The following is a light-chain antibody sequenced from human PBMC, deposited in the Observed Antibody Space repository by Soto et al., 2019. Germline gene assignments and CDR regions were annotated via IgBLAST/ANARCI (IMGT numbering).Light chain of an antibody. Sequence: EIVFTQSPGTLSLSPGERATLSCRASQSVSSSYLAWYQQKPGQAPRLLIYGASSRATGIPDRFSGSGSGTEFTLTISSLQSADFEVYYCQQYGSSTITFGQGTRLEIK. CDR1: QSVSSSY. CDR2: GAS. CDR3: QQYGSSTIT. J-gene: IGKJ5*01. V-gene: IGKV3-20*01.